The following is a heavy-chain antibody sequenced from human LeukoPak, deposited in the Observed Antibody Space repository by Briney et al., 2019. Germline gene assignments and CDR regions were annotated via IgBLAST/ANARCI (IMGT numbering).Heavy chain of an antibody. Sequence: GSLRLSCAVSGLTFRDAWMTWVRQAPGKGLEWVGRIKSLASGGTTDYAAPVKGRFTISRVDSKNTVYLQMNSLKTEDTAVYYCTHDSSGYYSLHSWGQGTLVTVSS. CDR3: THDSSGYYSLHS. CDR2: IKSLASGGTT. CDR1: GLTFRDAW. V-gene: IGHV3-15*01. D-gene: IGHD3-22*01. J-gene: IGHJ4*02.